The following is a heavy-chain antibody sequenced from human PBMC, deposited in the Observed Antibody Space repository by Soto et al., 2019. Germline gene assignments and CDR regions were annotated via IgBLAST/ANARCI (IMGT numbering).Heavy chain of an antibody. J-gene: IGHJ6*02. Sequence: ASVKVSCKASGYTFTSSDINWLRQATGQGLEWMGWMNPNSGNTGYAQKFQGRVTMTRNTSISTAYMELSSLRSEDTAVYYCARVGYSSSWYFGVDYCYGMDGWGQGTTVTVSS. CDR3: ARVGYSSSWYFGVDYCYGMDG. CDR1: GYTFTSSD. D-gene: IGHD6-13*01. V-gene: IGHV1-8*01. CDR2: MNPNSGNT.